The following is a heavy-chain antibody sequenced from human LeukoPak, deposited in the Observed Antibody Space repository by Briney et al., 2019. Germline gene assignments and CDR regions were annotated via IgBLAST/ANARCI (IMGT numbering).Heavy chain of an antibody. D-gene: IGHD4-23*01. V-gene: IGHV3-74*01. J-gene: IGHJ4*02. CDR3: ARDVGPYGGNPGGY. Sequence: GGSLRLSCAASGFIFSNYWMHWVRQAPGKGLVWVSRVATDGTGPSYADSVKGRFTISRDNAKNTLYLQMNSLSAEDTAVYYCARDVGPYGGNPGGYWAQGTLVTVSS. CDR1: GFIFSNYW. CDR2: VATDGTGP.